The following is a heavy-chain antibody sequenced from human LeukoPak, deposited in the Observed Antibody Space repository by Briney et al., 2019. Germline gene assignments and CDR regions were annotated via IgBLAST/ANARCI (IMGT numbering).Heavy chain of an antibody. Sequence: SETLSLTCTVSGGSISGYYWSWIRQPPGKGLEWIGYIYYSGNTNYNPSLESRVAISVDTSKNQFSLKLKSVTAADTAVYYCARLDTVTTDAFDTWGQGTMVAVSS. J-gene: IGHJ3*02. CDR1: GGSISGYY. V-gene: IGHV4-59*08. D-gene: IGHD4-17*01. CDR2: IYYSGNT. CDR3: ARLDTVTTDAFDT.